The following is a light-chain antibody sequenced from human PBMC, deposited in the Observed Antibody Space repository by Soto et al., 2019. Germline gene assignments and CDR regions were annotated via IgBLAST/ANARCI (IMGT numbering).Light chain of an antibody. V-gene: IGKV1-39*01. CDR2: AAS. CDR1: QSISSY. J-gene: IGKJ1*01. CDR3: QQSYSTPQT. Sequence: DIQMTQSPSSLSASVGDRVTITCRASQSISSYLNWYQQKPGKAPKLLIYAASSLQSGVPSRFSGSGSRTDFTHTISSLQPEDFATYYCQQSYSTPQTFGQGTKVEIK.